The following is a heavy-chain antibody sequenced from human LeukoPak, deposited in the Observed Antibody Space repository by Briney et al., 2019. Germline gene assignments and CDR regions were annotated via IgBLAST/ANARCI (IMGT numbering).Heavy chain of an antibody. CDR3: ARAPYYYDSSGYYCYFDY. V-gene: IGHV4-4*07. D-gene: IGHD3-22*01. CDR1: GDSISSFY. CDR2: IYTSGTT. J-gene: IGHJ4*02. Sequence: PSETLSLTCTVSGDSISSFYWSWIRQPAGQGLEWIGHIYTSGTTNYNPSLKSRVAMSVDTSKNQFSLKLSSVTAADTAVYYCARAPYYYDSSGYYCYFDYWGQGTLVTVSS.